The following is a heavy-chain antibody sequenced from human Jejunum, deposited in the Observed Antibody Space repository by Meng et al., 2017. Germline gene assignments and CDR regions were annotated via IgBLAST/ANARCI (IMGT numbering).Heavy chain of an antibody. CDR3: TKLSDWDTTFDY. CDR1: GFTFSGSA. Sequence: GESLKISCAASGFTFSGSAMHWVRQASGKGLEWVGRIYNTGTTYATVYAASVKGRFTISRDDSQSTAYLQMNSLKTEDTAVYYCTKLSDWDTTFDYWGQGALVTVS. V-gene: IGHV3-73*01. D-gene: IGHD6-19*01. J-gene: IGHJ4*02. CDR2: IYNTGTTYAT.